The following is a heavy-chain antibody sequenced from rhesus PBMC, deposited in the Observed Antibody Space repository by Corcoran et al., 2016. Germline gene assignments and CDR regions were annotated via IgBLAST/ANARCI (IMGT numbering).Heavy chain of an antibody. CDR1: GFTFSSYG. Sequence: EVQLVESGGGLVQPGGSLRLSCAASGFTFSSYGMSWVRQAPGKGLEWVSYIINCGVSTYYADSVKGRFTISRYNSKNTLSLQMNSLRAEDTAVYYCTKDQSGYCSSTYCSSEYGLDSWGQGVVVTVSS. D-gene: IGHD2-15*01. J-gene: IGHJ6*01. CDR3: TKDQSGYCSSTYCSSEYGLDS. CDR2: YIINCGVST. V-gene: IGHV3S5*01.